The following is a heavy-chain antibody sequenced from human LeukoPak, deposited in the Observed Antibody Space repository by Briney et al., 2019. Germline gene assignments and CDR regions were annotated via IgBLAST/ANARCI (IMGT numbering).Heavy chain of an antibody. D-gene: IGHD5-24*01. V-gene: IGHV1-46*01. J-gene: IGHJ3*02. CDR2: INPGGDNT. CDR3: ARIRDGYNDAYDI. CDR1: GYTFTNYY. Sequence: ASVKVSCKASGYTFTNYYIHWVRQAPGQGLEWMGLINPGGDNTNYAQNFQGRVTMTRDTSTSTVYMELSSLRSEDTAIYYCARIRDGYNDAYDIWGQGTVVTVPS.